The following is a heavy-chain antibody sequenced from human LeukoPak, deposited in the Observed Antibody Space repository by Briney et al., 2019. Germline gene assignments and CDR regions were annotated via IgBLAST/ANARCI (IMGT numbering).Heavy chain of an antibody. V-gene: IGHV3-30*18. CDR3: AKGYCSSTSCPNY. D-gene: IGHD2-2*01. J-gene: IGHJ4*02. CDR2: ISYDGSNK. CDR1: GFTFSSYG. Sequence: GRSLRLSCAASGFTFSSYGMHWVRQAPGKGLEWVAVISYDGSNKYYADSVKGRFTISRDNSKNTLYLQMNSLRAEDTAVYYCAKGYCSSTSCPNYWGQGTLVTVSS.